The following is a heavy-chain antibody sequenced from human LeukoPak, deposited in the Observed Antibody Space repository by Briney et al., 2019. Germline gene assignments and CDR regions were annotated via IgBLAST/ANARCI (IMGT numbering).Heavy chain of an antibody. D-gene: IGHD6-19*01. CDR3: ARGDPRTVAGTTGDDY. J-gene: IGHJ4*02. CDR2: ISAYNGNT. V-gene: IGHV1-18*01. CDR1: GYTFTSYG. Sequence: ASVKVSCKASGYTFTSYGISWVRQAPGQGLEWMGWISAYNGNTNYAQKLQGRVTMTTDTSTSTAYMELRSLRSDDTAVYYCARGDPRTVAGTTGDDYWGQGTLVTVSS.